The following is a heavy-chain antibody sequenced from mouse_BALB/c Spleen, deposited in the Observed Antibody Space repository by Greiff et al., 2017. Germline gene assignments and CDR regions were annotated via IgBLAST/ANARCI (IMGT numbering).Heavy chain of an antibody. J-gene: IGHJ1*01. D-gene: IGHD1-1*01. Sequence: EVQLVESGGGLVKPGGSLKLSCAASGFTFSSYTMSWVRQTPEKRLEWVATISSGGSYTYYPDSVKGRFTISRDNAKNTLYLQMSSLKSEDTAMYYCTRATTVVARDYWYFDVWGAGTTVTVSS. CDR1: GFTFSSYT. CDR2: ISSGGSYT. V-gene: IGHV5-6-4*01. CDR3: TRATTVVARDYWYFDV.